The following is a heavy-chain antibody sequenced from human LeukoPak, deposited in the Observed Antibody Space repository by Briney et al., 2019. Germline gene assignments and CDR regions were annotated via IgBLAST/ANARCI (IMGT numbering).Heavy chain of an antibody. D-gene: IGHD3-3*01. V-gene: IGHV4-59*12. J-gene: IGHJ5*02. CDR2: IYYSGST. CDR3: ARDNYDFWSGYYTRWFDP. Sequence: PSETLSLTCTVSGGSISSYYWSWIRQPPGKGLEWIGYIYYSGSTNYNPSLKSRVTISVDTSKNQFSLKLSSVTAADTAVYYCARDNYDFWSGYYTRWFDPWGQGTLVPVSS. CDR1: GGSISSYY.